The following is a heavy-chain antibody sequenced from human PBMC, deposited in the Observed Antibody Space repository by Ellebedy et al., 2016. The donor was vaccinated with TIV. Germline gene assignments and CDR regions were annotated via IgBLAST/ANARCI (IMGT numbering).Heavy chain of an antibody. CDR2: ISGSGGST. D-gene: IGHD2-15*01. CDR1: GFTFSSYA. V-gene: IGHV3-23*01. J-gene: IGHJ4*02. CDR3: AKSVRPYCSGGSCPTHLDY. Sequence: PGGSLRLSCAASGFTFSSYAMSWVRQAPGKGLEWVSAISGSGGSTYYADSVKGRFTISRDNSKNTLYLQMNSLRAEDTAVYYCAKSVRPYCSGGSCPTHLDYWGQGTLVTVSS.